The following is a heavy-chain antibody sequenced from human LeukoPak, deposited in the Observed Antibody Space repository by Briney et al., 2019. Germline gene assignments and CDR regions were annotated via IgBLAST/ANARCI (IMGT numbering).Heavy chain of an antibody. Sequence: SETLSLTCAVSGYSISSGYYWGWIRQPPGKGLEWIGSIYHSGSSYYNPSLKSRVTISVGTSKNQFSLKLSSVTAADTAVYYCARDGGPETEVDPWGQGTLVTVSS. D-gene: IGHD3-16*01. V-gene: IGHV4-38-2*02. CDR1: GYSISSGYY. CDR3: ARDGGPETEVDP. J-gene: IGHJ5*02. CDR2: IYHSGSS.